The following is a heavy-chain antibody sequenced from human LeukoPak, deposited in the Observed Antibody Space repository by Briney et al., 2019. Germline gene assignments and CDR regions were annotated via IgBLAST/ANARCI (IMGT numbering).Heavy chain of an antibody. CDR3: ARGSEAGVVTRYDY. J-gene: IGHJ4*02. V-gene: IGHV3-21*01. D-gene: IGHD2-21*02. CDR1: GFTFSGYS. CDR2: ISSSSSFI. Sequence: GGSLRLSCAASGFTFSGYSRNWVRQAPGKGLEWVSSISSSSSFIYYADSVKGRFTISRDNAKNSLFLQMNSLRAEDTAVYYCARGSEAGVVTRYDYWGQGTLVTVSS.